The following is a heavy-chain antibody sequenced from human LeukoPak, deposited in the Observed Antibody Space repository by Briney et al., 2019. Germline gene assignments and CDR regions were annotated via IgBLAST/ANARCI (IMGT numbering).Heavy chain of an antibody. J-gene: IGHJ4*02. Sequence: SETLSLTCAVYGGSFSGYYWSWIRQPPGKGLEWIGEINHSGSTNYNPSLKSRVTISVDTSKNQFSLKLSSVTAADTAVYYCARRARSRYYDSSGYPSYCFDYWGQGTLVTVSS. CDR1: GGSFSGYY. CDR3: ARRARSRYYDSSGYPSYCFDY. D-gene: IGHD3-22*01. CDR2: INHSGST. V-gene: IGHV4-34*01.